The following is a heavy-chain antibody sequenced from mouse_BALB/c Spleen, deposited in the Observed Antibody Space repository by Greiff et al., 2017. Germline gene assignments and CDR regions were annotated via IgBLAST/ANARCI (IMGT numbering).Heavy chain of an antibody. Sequence: VQLKQSGPELVKPGASVKMSCKASGYTFTDYYMDWVKQSHGESFEWIGRVNPYNGGTSYNQKFKGKATLTVDKSSSTAYMELNSLTSEDSAVYYCAREDGSSYAWFAYWGQGTLVTVSA. CDR3: AREDGSSYAWFAY. V-gene: IGHV1-19*01. J-gene: IGHJ3*01. D-gene: IGHD1-1*01. CDR1: GYTFTDYY. CDR2: VNPYNGGT.